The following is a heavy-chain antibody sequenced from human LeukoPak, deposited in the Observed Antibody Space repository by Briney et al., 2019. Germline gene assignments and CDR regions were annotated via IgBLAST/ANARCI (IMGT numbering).Heavy chain of an antibody. CDR1: GFTFSSYW. Sequence: GGSLRLSCAASGFTFSSYWMSWVRQAPGKGLEWVANIKQDGSEKYYVDSVKGRFTISRDNAKNSLYQQMNSLRAEDTAVYYCARVSASIVVAGTAERQIPYYFDYWGQGTLVTVSS. J-gene: IGHJ4*02. V-gene: IGHV3-7*01. CDR2: IKQDGSEK. CDR3: ARVSASIVVAGTAERQIPYYFDY. D-gene: IGHD6-19*01.